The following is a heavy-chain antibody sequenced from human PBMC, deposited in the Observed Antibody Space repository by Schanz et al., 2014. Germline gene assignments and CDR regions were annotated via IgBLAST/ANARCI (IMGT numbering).Heavy chain of an antibody. V-gene: IGHV1-2*06. J-gene: IGHJ5*02. CDR1: GYTFTAYF. D-gene: IGHD5-12*01. CDR3: ARGKGHGYSGLA. Sequence: QVLLVQSGAEAKQPGASVKVSCKASGYTFTAYFIHWVRQAPGQGLEWMGRINPNTGGTNFAQKFQGRVTMTRDTSITTAYMDLSGLTSDDTAVYYCARGKGHGYSGLAWGQGTLLAVSS. CDR2: INPNTGGT.